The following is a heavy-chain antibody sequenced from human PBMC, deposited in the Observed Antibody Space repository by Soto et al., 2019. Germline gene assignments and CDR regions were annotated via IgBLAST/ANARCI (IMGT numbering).Heavy chain of an antibody. CDR3: TKDRVYRFFDYYYYMDV. CDR1: GFTFSSYA. D-gene: IGHD3-3*01. Sequence: GGSLRLSCAASGFTFSSYAMSWVRQAPGKGLEWVSAISGSGGSTYYADSVKGRFTISSDNSKNRLYLQMNSLRAEDTAVYYCTKDRVYRFFDYYYYMDVWGKGTTVTVSS. V-gene: IGHV3-23*01. J-gene: IGHJ6*03. CDR2: ISGSGGST.